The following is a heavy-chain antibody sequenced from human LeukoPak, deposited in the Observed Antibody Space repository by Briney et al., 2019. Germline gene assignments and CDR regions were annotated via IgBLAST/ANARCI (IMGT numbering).Heavy chain of an antibody. V-gene: IGHV3-7*03. D-gene: IGHD3/OR15-3a*01. J-gene: IGHJ4*02. CDR3: ATSYDMGWLIGY. Sequence: GGSLRLSCAASGFTFGDTWMNWVRQAPGQGPEWVANIKQDGSEKFYVASVKGRFTISRDNAKNSLYLQMNSLRAGDTALYYCATSYDMGWLIGYWGQGTLVTVSS. CDR1: GFTFGDTW. CDR2: IKQDGSEK.